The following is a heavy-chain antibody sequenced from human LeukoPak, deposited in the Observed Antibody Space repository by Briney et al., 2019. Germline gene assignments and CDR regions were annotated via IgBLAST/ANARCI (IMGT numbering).Heavy chain of an antibody. CDR1: GFTFSTYW. Sequence: GGSLRLSCAASGFTFSTYWMGWVRQAPGKGLEWVAKIKPDGSEKDHVDSVKGRFTISRDNAKNSLYLQLNILRAEDTAVYYCARDLIAAAGTLDYWGQGTLVTVSS. CDR2: IKPDGSEK. J-gene: IGHJ4*02. V-gene: IGHV3-7*01. CDR3: ARDLIAAAGTLDY. D-gene: IGHD6-13*01.